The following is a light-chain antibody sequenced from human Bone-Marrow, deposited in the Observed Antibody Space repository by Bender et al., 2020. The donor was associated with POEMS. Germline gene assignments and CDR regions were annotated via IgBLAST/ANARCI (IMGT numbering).Light chain of an antibody. CDR3: QSYDISLGGSV. J-gene: IGLJ3*02. V-gene: IGLV1-40*01. CDR2: NNH. CDR1: SSNMGAGYG. Sequence: QSVLTQPPSVSGAPGQTVTISCTGTSSNMGAGYGVNWYQQLPGTAPKLLIYNNHYRPSGFPGRTCGSKAGDSASLALTWVQGEGEAVYGGQSYDISLGGSVFGAGTKLSAL.